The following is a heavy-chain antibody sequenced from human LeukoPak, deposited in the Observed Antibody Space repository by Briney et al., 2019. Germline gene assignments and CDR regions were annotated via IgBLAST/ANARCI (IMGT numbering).Heavy chain of an antibody. J-gene: IGHJ4*02. CDR3: ARDSRGLLDY. CDR1: GFTFSSYG. Sequence: GGSLRLFCAASGFTFSSYGMHWVRQAPGKGLEWVAVISYDGSNKYYADSVKGRFTISRDNSKNTLYLQMNSLRAEDTAVYYCARDSRGLLDYWGQGTLVTVSS. CDR2: ISYDGSNK. V-gene: IGHV3-30*03. D-gene: IGHD2-15*01.